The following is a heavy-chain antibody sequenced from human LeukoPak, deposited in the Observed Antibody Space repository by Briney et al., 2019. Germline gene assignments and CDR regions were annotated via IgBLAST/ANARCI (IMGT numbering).Heavy chain of an antibody. V-gene: IGHV1-69*04. CDR2: IIPILGIA. CDR1: GGTFSSYA. D-gene: IGHD3-22*01. CDR3: ARSMYYYDSSGYNDAFDI. Sequence: ASVKVSCKASGGTFSSYAISWVRQAPGQGLEWMGRIIPILGIANYAQKFQGRVTTTADKSTSTAYMELSSLRSEDTAVYYCARSMYYYDSSGYNDAFDIWGQGTMVTVSS. J-gene: IGHJ3*02.